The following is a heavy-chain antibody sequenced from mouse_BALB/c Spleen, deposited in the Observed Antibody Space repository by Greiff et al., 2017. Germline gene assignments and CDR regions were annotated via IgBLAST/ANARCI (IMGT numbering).Heavy chain of an antibody. CDR3: ARGGQTARAAWFAY. CDR1: GYSITSDYA. Sequence: EVQLQESGPGLVKPSQSLSLTCTVTGYSITSDYAWNWIRQFPGNKLEWMGYISYSGSTSYNPSLKSRISITRDTSKNQFFLQLNSVTTEDTATYYCARGGQTARAAWFAYWGQGTLVTVSA. CDR2: ISYSGST. D-gene: IGHD3-2*01. V-gene: IGHV3-2*02. J-gene: IGHJ3*01.